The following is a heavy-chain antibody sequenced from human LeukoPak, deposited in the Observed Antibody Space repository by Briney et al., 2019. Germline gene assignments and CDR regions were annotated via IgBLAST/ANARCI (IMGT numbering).Heavy chain of an antibody. V-gene: IGHV1-18*01. D-gene: IGHD3-22*01. CDR2: ISAYNGNT. J-gene: IGHJ3*02. CDR1: GYTFTSYG. Sequence: ASVKVSCKASGYTFTSYGISWVRQAPGQGLEWMGWISAYNGNTDYAQKFQGRVTMTTDTSTNTAYMELSSLRSEDTAVYYCARDHYYDSSGYYLVFDIWGQGTMVTVSS. CDR3: ARDHYYDSSGYYLVFDI.